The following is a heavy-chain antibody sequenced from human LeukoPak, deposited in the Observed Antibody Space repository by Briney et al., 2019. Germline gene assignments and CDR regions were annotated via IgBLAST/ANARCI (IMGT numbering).Heavy chain of an antibody. CDR3: ASSKRQYYYGSGSYFPFDY. CDR2: IIPIFGTA. J-gene: IGHJ4*02. D-gene: IGHD3-10*01. V-gene: IGHV1-69*01. CDR1: GGTFSSYA. Sequence: ASVKVSCKASGGTFSSYAISWVRQAPGQGLEWMGGIIPIFGTANYAQKFQGRVTITADESTSTAYMELSSLRSEDTAVYYCASSKRQYYYGSGSYFPFDYWGQGTLVTVSS.